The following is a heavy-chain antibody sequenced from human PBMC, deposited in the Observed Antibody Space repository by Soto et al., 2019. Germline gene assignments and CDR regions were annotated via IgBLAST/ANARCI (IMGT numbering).Heavy chain of an antibody. CDR1: GFTFSDYY. Sequence: GGSLRLSCAASGFTFSDYYMSWIRQAPGKGLEWVSYISSSSSYTNYADSVKGRFTISRDNAKNSLYLQMNSLRAEDTAVYYCVKDRRGSGWYEAFDIWGQGTMVTVSS. V-gene: IGHV3-11*05. CDR3: VKDRRGSGWYEAFDI. J-gene: IGHJ3*02. CDR2: ISSSSSYT. D-gene: IGHD6-19*01.